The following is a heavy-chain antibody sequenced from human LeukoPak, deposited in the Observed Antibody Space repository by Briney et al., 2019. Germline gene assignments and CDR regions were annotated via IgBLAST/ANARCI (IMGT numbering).Heavy chain of an antibody. CDR2: IYYSGST. Sequence: PSQTLSLTCTVSGGSISSGSYYWSWIRQPAGKGLEWIGSIYYSGSTYYNPSLKSRVTISVDTSKNQFSLKLSSVTAADTAVYYCAVLYSSSKREPFDYWGQGTLVTVSS. V-gene: IGHV4-61*02. D-gene: IGHD6-13*01. J-gene: IGHJ4*02. CDR3: AVLYSSSKREPFDY. CDR1: GGSISSGSYY.